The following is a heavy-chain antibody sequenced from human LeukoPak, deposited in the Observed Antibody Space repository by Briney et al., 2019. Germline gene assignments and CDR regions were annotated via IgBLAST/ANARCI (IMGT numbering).Heavy chain of an antibody. D-gene: IGHD3-3*01. CDR3: AREEDSYYDFWSGYYYFDY. Sequence: PGGSLRLSCAASGFTFSSYSMNWVRQAPGKGLEWVSYISSSSSTIYYADSVKGRFTISRDSAKNSLYLQMNSLRAEDTAVYYCAREEDSYYDFWSGYYYFDYWGQGTLVTVSP. J-gene: IGHJ4*02. CDR2: ISSSSSTI. CDR1: GFTFSSYS. V-gene: IGHV3-48*01.